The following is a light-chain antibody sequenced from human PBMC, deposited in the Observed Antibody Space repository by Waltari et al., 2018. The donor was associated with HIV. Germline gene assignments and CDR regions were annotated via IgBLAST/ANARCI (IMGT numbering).Light chain of an antibody. CDR1: QSVNSDY. CDR3: QQYDNSPWT. V-gene: IGKV3-20*01. J-gene: IGKJ1*01. Sequence: EIVLTQSPDTLSVSSGERATLSCRASQSVNSDYLAWYQQKPGQPPRLLMYGASSRATGIPDRFSGSGSGTDFTLTIGRLEPEDFAVYYCQQYDNSPWTFGQGTKVEIK. CDR2: GAS.